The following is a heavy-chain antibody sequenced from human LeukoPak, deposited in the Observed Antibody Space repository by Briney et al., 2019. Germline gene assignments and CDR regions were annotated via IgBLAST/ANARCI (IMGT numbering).Heavy chain of an antibody. D-gene: IGHD6-19*01. CDR2: ISSNSDSI. J-gene: IGHJ5*02. CDR1: GFSFDDYA. V-gene: IGHV3-9*01. Sequence: GRSLRLSCAASGFSFDDYAMHWVRQAPGKGLEWVSGISSNSDSIAYADSVKGRFTISRDNAKNSLFLQMNSLRPEDTALYFCAKDVSSGWYAGLNWFDPWGQGTLVTVSS. CDR3: AKDVSSGWYAGLNWFDP.